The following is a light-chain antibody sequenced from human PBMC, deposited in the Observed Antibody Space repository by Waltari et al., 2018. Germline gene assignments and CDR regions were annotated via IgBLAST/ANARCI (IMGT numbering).Light chain of an antibody. V-gene: IGKV3-11*01. J-gene: IGKJ1*01. Sequence: EIVLTQSPATLSLSPGERATLSCRASQSVSSYFAWYQQKPGQAPRLLIYAASNRATGIPARFSGSGSGTDFTLTISSLEPEDFAVYYCQQRSNWPTFGQGTKVEIK. CDR3: QQRSNWPT. CDR1: QSVSSY. CDR2: AAS.